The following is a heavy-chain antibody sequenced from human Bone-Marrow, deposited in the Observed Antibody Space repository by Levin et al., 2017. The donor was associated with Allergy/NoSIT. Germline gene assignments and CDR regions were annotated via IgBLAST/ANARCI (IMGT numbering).Heavy chain of an antibody. Sequence: ASVKVSCKASGGTFSSYAISWVRQAPGQGLEWMGGIIPIFGTANYAQKFQGRVTITADESTSTAYMELSSLRSEDTAVYYCARGAVAGTRGVDFDYWGQGTLVTVSS. CDR3: ARGAVAGTRGVDFDY. CDR1: GGTFSSYA. J-gene: IGHJ4*02. V-gene: IGHV1-69*13. D-gene: IGHD6-19*01. CDR2: IIPIFGTA.